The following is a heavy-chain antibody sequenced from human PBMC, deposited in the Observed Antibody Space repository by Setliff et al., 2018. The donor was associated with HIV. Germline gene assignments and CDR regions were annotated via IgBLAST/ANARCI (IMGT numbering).Heavy chain of an antibody. CDR2: IYYSGST. V-gene: IGHV4-31*03. J-gene: IGHJ4*02. CDR1: GGSISSGGYY. D-gene: IGHD3-3*01. Sequence: LTCTVSGGSISSGGYYWSWIRQHPGKGLEWIGYIYYSGSTYYNPSLKSRVTISVDTSKNQFSLKLSSVTAADTAVYYCARSTKYYDFWSGYQPFDYWGQGTLVTVSS. CDR3: ARSTKYYDFWSGYQPFDY.